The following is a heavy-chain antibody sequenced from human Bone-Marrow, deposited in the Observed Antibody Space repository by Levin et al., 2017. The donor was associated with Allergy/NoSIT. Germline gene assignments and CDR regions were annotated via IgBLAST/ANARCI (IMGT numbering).Heavy chain of an antibody. J-gene: IGHJ2*01. V-gene: IGHV4-59*01. CDR1: GGSIRNYY. CDR2: ISYSGST. CDR3: ARDRGVAAGDLFEDWYFDL. Sequence: SQTLSLTCTVSGGSIRNYYWSWLRQSPGKGLEWIGYISYSGSTHYNPSLKSRVTISVDTSTNQFSLRLSSVTAADTATYYWARDRGVAAGDLFEDWYFDLWGRGSLVTVSS. D-gene: IGHD6-25*01.